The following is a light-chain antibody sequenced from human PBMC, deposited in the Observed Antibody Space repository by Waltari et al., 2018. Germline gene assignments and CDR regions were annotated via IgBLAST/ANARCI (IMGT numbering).Light chain of an antibody. CDR1: QSVSSY. J-gene: IGKJ5*01. Sequence: EIVLTKFPATLSLSPGERATLSCRASQSVSSYLVWYQQKPGQTPRLVIYDASTRAPGIPARFSGSGSGTDFTLTISSLDPEDFAVYYCHQRSNWPITFGQGTRLEIK. CDR3: HQRSNWPIT. V-gene: IGKV3-11*01. CDR2: DAS.